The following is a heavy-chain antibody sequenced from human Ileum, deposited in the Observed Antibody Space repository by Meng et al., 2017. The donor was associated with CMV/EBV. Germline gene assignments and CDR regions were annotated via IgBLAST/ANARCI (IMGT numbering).Heavy chain of an antibody. Sequence: SCQASGYTFTGYYMHWVRQAPGKGLEWVSAIRDSGANTYYAGSVTGRFTISRDNSHNTLYLQMHSLRAEDTAVYYCARALGLGAVMPNYDAFDLWGQGTVVTVSS. V-gene: IGHV3-23*01. CDR1: GYTFTGYY. D-gene: IGHD6-19*01. CDR2: IRDSGANT. CDR3: ARALGLGAVMPNYDAFDL. J-gene: IGHJ3*01.